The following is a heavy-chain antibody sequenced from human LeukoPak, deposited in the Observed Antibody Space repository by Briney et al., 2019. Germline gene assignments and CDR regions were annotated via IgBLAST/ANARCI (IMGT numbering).Heavy chain of an antibody. CDR1: GFTFSSYW. CDR2: IHSDGSST. J-gene: IGHJ5*02. D-gene: IGHD2-15*01. CDR3: ARVATTHCSGGNCYSLGDWFDP. Sequence: GGSLRLSCAAPGFTFSSYWMHCVRQAPRKGLVWVSRIHSDGSSTSYADSVKGRFTISRDNAKNTLYLQMNSLRAEDTAVYYCARVATTHCSGGNCYSLGDWFDPWGQGTLVTVSS. V-gene: IGHV3-74*01.